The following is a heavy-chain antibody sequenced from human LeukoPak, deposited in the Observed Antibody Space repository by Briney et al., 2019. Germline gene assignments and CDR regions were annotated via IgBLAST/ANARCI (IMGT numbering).Heavy chain of an antibody. Sequence: SVKVSCKASGGTFSSYAISWVRQAPGQGLEWMGGIIPIFGTANYAQKFQGRVTITADESTSTAYMELSSLRPEDTAVYYCARGWCSGGSCYSGFDYWGQGTLVTVSS. J-gene: IGHJ4*02. CDR3: ARGWCSGGSCYSGFDY. CDR1: GGTFSSYA. D-gene: IGHD2-15*01. CDR2: IIPIFGTA. V-gene: IGHV1-69*13.